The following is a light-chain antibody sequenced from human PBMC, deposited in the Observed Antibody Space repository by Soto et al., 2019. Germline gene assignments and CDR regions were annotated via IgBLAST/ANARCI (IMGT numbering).Light chain of an antibody. CDR3: QQANSFPYT. CDR2: ASS. J-gene: IGKJ2*01. V-gene: IGKV1-12*01. Sequence: DIQMTQSPSSVSASVGDRVTFTCRASQDISNWLAWYQQMPGKAPKLLISASSSLQRGVPSRFSGSGSGTDFTLSISSLQPEDFATYYCQQANSFPYTFGQGTKLEIK. CDR1: QDISNW.